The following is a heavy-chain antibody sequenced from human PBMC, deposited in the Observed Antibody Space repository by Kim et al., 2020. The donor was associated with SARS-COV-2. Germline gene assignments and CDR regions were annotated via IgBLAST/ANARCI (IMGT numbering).Heavy chain of an antibody. CDR1: GFTFDDYA. CDR3: AKDIGVVATTPIDY. D-gene: IGHD5-12*01. Sequence: GGSLRLSCAASGFTFDDYAMHWVRQAPGKGLEWVSGISWNSGSIGYADSVKGRFTISRDNAKNSLYLQMNSLRAEDTALYYCAKDIGVVATTPIDYWGQGTLVTVSS. V-gene: IGHV3-9*01. J-gene: IGHJ4*02. CDR2: ISWNSGSI.